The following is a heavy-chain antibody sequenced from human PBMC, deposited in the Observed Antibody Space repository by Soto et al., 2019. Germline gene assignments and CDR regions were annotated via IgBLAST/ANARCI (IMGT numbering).Heavy chain of an antibody. J-gene: IGHJ3*02. V-gene: IGHV3-13*01. Sequence: EVQLVESGGGLVQPGGSLRLSCAASGFTFSSYDMHWVRQATGKGLEWVSAIGTAGDTYYPGSVKGRFTISRENAKNSLYLQMNRLRAGDTAVYYCARGSLVARGRDAFDIWGQGTMVTVSS. CDR1: GFTFSSYD. CDR3: ARGSLVARGRDAFDI. D-gene: IGHD3-10*01. CDR2: IGTAGDT.